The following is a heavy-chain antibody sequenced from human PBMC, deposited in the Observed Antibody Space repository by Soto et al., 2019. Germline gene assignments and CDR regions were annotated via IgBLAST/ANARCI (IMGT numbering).Heavy chain of an antibody. V-gene: IGHV1-3*05. CDR1: GYTFTSYA. CDR2: INAGNGNT. J-gene: IGHJ5*02. CDR3: ARDWDLADTGWFDP. D-gene: IGHD1-26*01. Sequence: QVQLVQSGAEEKKPGASVKVSCKASGYTFTSYAMHWVRQAPGQRLEWMGWINAGNGNTKYSQKFQGRDTVTRGTSASTAYMYVSSLRTEDSAVDYWARDWDLADTGWFDPWGEGTLVTVSS.